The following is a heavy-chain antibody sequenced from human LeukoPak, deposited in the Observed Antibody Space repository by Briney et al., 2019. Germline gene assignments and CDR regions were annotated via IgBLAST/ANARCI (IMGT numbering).Heavy chain of an antibody. V-gene: IGHV1-69*05. CDR3: ARDGYDTIFGVVMPFDC. Sequence: ASVKVSCKASGGTFSSYAISWVRQAPGQGLEWMGGIIPIFGTANYAQKFQGRVTITTDESTSTAYMELSSLRSEDTAVYYCARDGYDTIFGVVMPFDCWGQGTLVTVSS. J-gene: IGHJ4*02. D-gene: IGHD3-3*01. CDR2: IIPIFGTA. CDR1: GGTFSSYA.